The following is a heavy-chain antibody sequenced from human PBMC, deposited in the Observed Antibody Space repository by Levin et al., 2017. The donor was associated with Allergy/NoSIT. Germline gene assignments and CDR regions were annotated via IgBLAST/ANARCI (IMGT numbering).Heavy chain of an antibody. CDR2: IKSKTDGGTT. CDR3: TTEASYDILTGYHFDY. V-gene: IGHV3-15*01. D-gene: IGHD3-9*01. Sequence: GGSLRLSCAASGFTFSNAWMSWVRQAPGKGLEWVGRIKSKTDGGTTDYAAPVKGRFTISRDDSKNTLYLQMNSLKTEDAAVYYCTTEASYDILTGYHFDYWGQGTLVTVSS. CDR1: GFTFSNAW. J-gene: IGHJ4*02.